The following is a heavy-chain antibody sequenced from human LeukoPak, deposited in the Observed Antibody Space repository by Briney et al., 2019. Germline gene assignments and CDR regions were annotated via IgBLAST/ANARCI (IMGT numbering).Heavy chain of an antibody. D-gene: IGHD4-4*01. Sequence: ASVKVSCKASGSTFTGYYMHWVRQAPGQGLEWMGWIHPNSGGTNYAQKFTGRGTMTRDRATSTTYMELSRLRSNNATVYYCARDFSNYYYYGMDVWGQGTTVTVAS. CDR1: GSTFTGYY. CDR3: ARDFSNYYYYGMDV. CDR2: IHPNSGGT. J-gene: IGHJ6*02. V-gene: IGHV1-2*02.